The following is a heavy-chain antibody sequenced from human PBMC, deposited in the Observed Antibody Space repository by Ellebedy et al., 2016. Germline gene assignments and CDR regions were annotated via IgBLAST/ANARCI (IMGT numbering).Heavy chain of an antibody. J-gene: IGHJ4*02. CDR2: IYYSGST. V-gene: IGHV4-39*07. CDR3: ARGASIAPPQPLDY. D-gene: IGHD6-6*01. Sequence: SETLSLXXTVSGGSISSSSYYWGWTCQPPGKGLEWIGSIYYSGSTYYNPSLKSRVTISVDTSKNQFSLKLSSVTAADTAVYYCARGASIAPPQPLDYWGQGTLVTVSS. CDR1: GGSISSSSYY.